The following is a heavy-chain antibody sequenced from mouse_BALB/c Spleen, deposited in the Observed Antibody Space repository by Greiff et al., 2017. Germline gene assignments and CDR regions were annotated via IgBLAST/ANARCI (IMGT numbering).Heavy chain of an antibody. CDR3: ASGGITTGYYAMDY. J-gene: IGHJ4*01. CDR1: GFNIKDTY. V-gene: IGHV14-3*02. Sequence: VQLKQSGAELVKPGASVKLSCTASGFNIKDTYMHWVKQRPEQGLEWIGRIDPANGNTKYDPKFQGKATITADTSSNTAYLQLSSLTSEDTAVYYCASGGITTGYYAMDYWGQGTSVTVSS. CDR2: IDPANGNT. D-gene: IGHD2-4*01.